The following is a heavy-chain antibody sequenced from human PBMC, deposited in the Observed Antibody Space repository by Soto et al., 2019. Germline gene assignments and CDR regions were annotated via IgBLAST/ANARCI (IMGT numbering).Heavy chain of an antibody. CDR3: VRTSLVVAAATREDY. J-gene: IGHJ4*02. CDR2: INSDGSST. D-gene: IGHD2-8*02. Sequence: EVQLVESGGGLVQPGGSLRLSCAASGFTFSSYWMHWVRQAPGKGLVWVSRINSDGSSTSYADSVKGRFTISRANAKNSLYLQMNSLRAADTAVYYCVRTSLVVAAATREDYWGQGTLVTVSS. CDR1: GFTFSSYW. V-gene: IGHV3-74*01.